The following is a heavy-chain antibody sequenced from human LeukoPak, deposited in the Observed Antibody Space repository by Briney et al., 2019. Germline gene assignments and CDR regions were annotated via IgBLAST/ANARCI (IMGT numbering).Heavy chain of an antibody. V-gene: IGHV1-18*01. D-gene: IGHD4-17*01. CDR1: GGTFTSYG. CDR3: ARVAPTVTTQAFDI. CDR2: ISAYNGNT. Sequence: ASVKVSCKASGGTFTSYGISWVRQAPGQGLEWMGWISAYNGNTNYAQKLQGRVTMTTDTSTSTAYMELRSLRSDDTAVYYCARVAPTVTTQAFDIWGQGTMVTVSS. J-gene: IGHJ3*02.